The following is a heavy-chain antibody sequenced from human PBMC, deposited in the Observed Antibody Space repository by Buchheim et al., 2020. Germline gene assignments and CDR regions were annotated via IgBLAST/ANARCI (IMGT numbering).Heavy chain of an antibody. CDR1: GFTFSSYG. Sequence: VQLVESGGGLVQPGGSLRLSCAASGFTFSSYGMHWVRQAPGKGLEWVAVISYDGSNKYYADSVKGRFTISRDNSKNTLYLQMNSLRAEDTAVYYCAKDNYDFWSGYSYYFDYWGQGTL. J-gene: IGHJ4*02. D-gene: IGHD3-3*01. V-gene: IGHV3-30*18. CDR2: ISYDGSNK. CDR3: AKDNYDFWSGYSYYFDY.